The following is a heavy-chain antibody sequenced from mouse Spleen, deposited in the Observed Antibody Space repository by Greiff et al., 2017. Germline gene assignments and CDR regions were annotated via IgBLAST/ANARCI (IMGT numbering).Heavy chain of an antibody. J-gene: IGHJ2*01. CDR1: GYTFTSYW. Sequence: VQLQQPGAELVKPGASVKLSCKASGYTFTSYWMHWVKQRPGQGLEWIGEINPSNGRTNYNEKFKSKATLTVDKSSSTAYMQLSSLTSEDSAVYYCARCRGYYDYYFDYWGQGTTLTVSS. V-gene: IGHV1S81*02. CDR2: INPSNGRT. CDR3: ARCRGYYDYYFDY. D-gene: IGHD2-4*01.